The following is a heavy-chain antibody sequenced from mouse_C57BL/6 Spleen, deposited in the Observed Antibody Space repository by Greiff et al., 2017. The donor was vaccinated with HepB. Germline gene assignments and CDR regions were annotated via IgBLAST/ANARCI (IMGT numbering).Heavy chain of an antibody. Sequence: EVKVVESEGGLVQPGSSMKLSCTASGFTFSDYYMAWVRQVPEKGLEWVANINYDGSSTYYLDSLKSRFIISRDNAKNILYLQMSSLKSEDTATYYCARYLYAMDYWGQGTSVTVSS. CDR1: GFTFSDYY. J-gene: IGHJ4*01. CDR2: INYDGSST. CDR3: ARYLYAMDY. V-gene: IGHV5-16*01.